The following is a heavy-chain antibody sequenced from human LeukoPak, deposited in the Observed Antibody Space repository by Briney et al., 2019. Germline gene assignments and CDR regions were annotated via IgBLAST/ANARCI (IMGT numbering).Heavy chain of an antibody. D-gene: IGHD2-2*01. CDR2: MNPNSGNT. J-gene: IGHJ4*02. CDR1: GYTFTSYD. Sequence: ASVKVSCKASGYTFTSYDINWVRQATGQGLEWMGWMNPNSGNTGYAQKFQGRVTMTRNTSISTAYMELSSLRPEDTAVYYCARKHPRTVVPAATNNYWGQGTLVTVSS. CDR3: ARKHPRTVVPAATNNY. V-gene: IGHV1-8*01.